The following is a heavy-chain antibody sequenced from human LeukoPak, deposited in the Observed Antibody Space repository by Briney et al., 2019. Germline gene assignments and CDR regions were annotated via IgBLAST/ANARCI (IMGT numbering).Heavy chain of an antibody. J-gene: IGHJ5*02. D-gene: IGHD3/OR15-3a*01. CDR1: GFTVSSNY. V-gene: IGHV3-66*01. Sequence: SGGSLRLSCAASGFTVSSNYMSWVRQAPGKGLEWVSVIYSGGSTYYADSVKGRFTISRDNSKNTLYLQMNSLRAEDTAVYYCARVDWSHRFDPWGQGTLVTVSS. CDR2: IYSGGST. CDR3: ARVDWSHRFDP.